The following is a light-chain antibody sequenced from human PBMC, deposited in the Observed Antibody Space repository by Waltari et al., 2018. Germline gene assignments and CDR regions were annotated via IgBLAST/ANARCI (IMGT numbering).Light chain of an antibody. CDR2: EDS. CDR3: YSSDNSGFYKL. Sequence: SHELTQPPSVSVSPGQTARITCSGAALSRHYASWYQQKSGQAPVLVIYEDSKRPSGIPERFSGSGSGTMATLTISGAQVDDEADYYCYSSDNSGFYKLFGGGTKLTVL. V-gene: IGLV3-10*01. CDR1: ALSRHY. J-gene: IGLJ2*01.